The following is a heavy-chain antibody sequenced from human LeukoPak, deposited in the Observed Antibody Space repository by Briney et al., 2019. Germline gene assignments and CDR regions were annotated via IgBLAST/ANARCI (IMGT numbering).Heavy chain of an antibody. V-gene: IGHV3-48*03. J-gene: IGHJ4*02. CDR1: GSTFSSYE. CDR3: ARDSEYSSGWYDY. D-gene: IGHD6-19*01. Sequence: GGSLRLSCAASGSTFSSYEMNWVRQAPGKGLEWVSYISSSGSTIYYADSVKGRFTISRDNAKNSLYLQMNSLRAEDTAVYYCARDSEYSSGWYDYWGQGTLVTVSS. CDR2: ISSSGSTI.